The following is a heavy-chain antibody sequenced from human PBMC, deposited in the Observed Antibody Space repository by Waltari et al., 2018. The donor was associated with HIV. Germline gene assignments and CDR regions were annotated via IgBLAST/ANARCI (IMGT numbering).Heavy chain of an antibody. Sequence: QLQLQESGPGLVKPSETLSLTCTGSGGSVSSSSYFWGWTRQPPGKGLEWVGRIYYTGRAYYNPSLKSRVTISVDTSKNQFSLKVTSVTAADTAVYYCARHALRVGAAYWNFDLWGRGTLVTVSS. CDR1: GGSVSSSSYF. V-gene: IGHV4-39*01. CDR3: ARHALRVGAAYWNFDL. J-gene: IGHJ2*01. D-gene: IGHD1-26*01. CDR2: IYYTGRA.